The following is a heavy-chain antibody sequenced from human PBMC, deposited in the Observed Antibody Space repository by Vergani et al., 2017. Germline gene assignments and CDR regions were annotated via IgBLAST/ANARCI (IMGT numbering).Heavy chain of an antibody. D-gene: IGHD2-2*01. Sequence: QVQLQESGPGLVKPSETLSLTCIVSGGSISPYYWSWIRQPAGKGLEWIGRIYTSESTNYNPSLKSRVTISVDTSKNQFSLKLSSVTAADTAVYYCARDGKSRDCSSTSCYSWLRYWGQGTLVTVSS. CDR1: GGSISPYY. J-gene: IGHJ4*02. CDR2: IYTSEST. V-gene: IGHV4-4*07. CDR3: ARDGKSRDCSSTSCYSWLRY.